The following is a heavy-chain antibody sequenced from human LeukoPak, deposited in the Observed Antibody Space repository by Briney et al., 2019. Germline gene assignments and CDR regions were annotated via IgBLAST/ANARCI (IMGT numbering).Heavy chain of an antibody. CDR3: ARVTGPDYGGLPLEY. CDR1: GYTFTSYC. V-gene: IGHV1-46*01. CDR2: VNPSGGST. D-gene: IGHD4-23*01. J-gene: IGHJ4*02. Sequence: ASVKVSCKASGYTFTSYCIHWVRQAPGQGLECMGIVNPSGGSTTNAQKFQGRVAMTRDTSTSTVYMELSSLNSEDTAVYYCARVTGPDYGGLPLEYWGQGTLVTVSS.